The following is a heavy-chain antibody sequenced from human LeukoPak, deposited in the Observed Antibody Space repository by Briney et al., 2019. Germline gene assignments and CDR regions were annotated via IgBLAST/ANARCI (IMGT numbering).Heavy chain of an antibody. CDR2: ISSSSSTI. D-gene: IGHD2-2*02. V-gene: IGHV3-48*01. CDR1: GFTFSSYS. Sequence: PGGSLRLSCAASGFTFSSYSMNWVRQAPGKGLEWVSYISSSSSTIYYADSVKGRFTISRDNAKNSLYLQMNSLRAEDTAVYYCARGGGVVVPAAIPSAFDYWGQGTLVTVSS. J-gene: IGHJ4*02. CDR3: ARGGGVVVPAAIPSAFDY.